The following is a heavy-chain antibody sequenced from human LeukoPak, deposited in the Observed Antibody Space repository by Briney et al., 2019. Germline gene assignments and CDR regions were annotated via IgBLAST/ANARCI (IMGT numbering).Heavy chain of an antibody. V-gene: IGHV1-2*02. D-gene: IGHD6-19*01. CDR2: INPNSGGT. CDR3: AVAVAGNYYYYGMDV. CDR1: GYTFTGYY. J-gene: IGHJ6*02. Sequence: ASVKVSCKASGYTFTGYYMHWVRQAPGQGLEWVGWINPNSGGTNYAQKFQGRVTTTRDTSISTAYMELSRLRSDDTAVYYCAVAVAGNYYYYGMDVWGQGTTVTVSS.